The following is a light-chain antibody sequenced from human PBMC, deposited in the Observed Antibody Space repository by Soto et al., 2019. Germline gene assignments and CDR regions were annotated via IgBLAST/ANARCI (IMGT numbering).Light chain of an antibody. V-gene: IGKV1-9*01. CDR1: QGINIF. CDR2: AAS. J-gene: IGKJ2*01. Sequence: DIQLTQSPSFLSASVGDRVTITCRASQGINIFLAWFQQKPGKAPNLLISAASTLQSGVPSRFSGSGSETEFTLTITSLQPEGSATYYCQQRNSYPRTFGQGTKVDIK. CDR3: QQRNSYPRT.